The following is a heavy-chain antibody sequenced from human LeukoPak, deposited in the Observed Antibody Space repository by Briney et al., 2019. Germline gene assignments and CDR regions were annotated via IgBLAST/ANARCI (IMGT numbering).Heavy chain of an antibody. V-gene: IGHV3-30*18. J-gene: IGHJ4*02. CDR1: GFTFSSYG. CDR3: AKDVEQQLVLDY. D-gene: IGHD6-13*01. Sequence: GRSLRLSCAASGFTFSSYGMQWVRRAPGKELEWVAVISYDGSNKYYADSVKGRFTISRDNSKNTLYLQMNSLRAEDTAVYYCAKDVEQQLVLDYWGQGTLVTVSS. CDR2: ISYDGSNK.